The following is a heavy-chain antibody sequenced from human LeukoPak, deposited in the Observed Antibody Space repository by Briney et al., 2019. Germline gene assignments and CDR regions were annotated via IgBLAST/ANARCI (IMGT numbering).Heavy chain of an antibody. V-gene: IGHV5-10-1*01. CDR2: IDPSDSYT. D-gene: IGHD3-16*01. Sequence: VESLRISCKGSGYSFTSYWISWVRQMPGQGLEWMGRIDPSDSYTNYSPSFQGHVTISADKSISTAYLQWSSLKASDTAMYYCARRGKSAFDVWGQGTMVTVSS. CDR1: GYSFTSYW. J-gene: IGHJ3*01. CDR3: ARRGKSAFDV.